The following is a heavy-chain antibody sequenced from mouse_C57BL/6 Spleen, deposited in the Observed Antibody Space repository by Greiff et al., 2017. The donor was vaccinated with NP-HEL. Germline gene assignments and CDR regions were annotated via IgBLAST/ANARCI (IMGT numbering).Heavy chain of an antibody. J-gene: IGHJ4*01. V-gene: IGHV5-6*01. CDR3: ARSNLDYAMDY. CDR2: ISSGGSYT. Sequence: EVQVVESGGDLVKPGGSLKLSCAASGFTFSSYGMSWVRQTPDKRLEWVATISSGGSYTYYPDSVKGRFTNSRDNAKNTLYLQMSSLKSEDTAMYYCARSNLDYAMDYWGQGTSVTVSS. CDR1: GFTFSSYG.